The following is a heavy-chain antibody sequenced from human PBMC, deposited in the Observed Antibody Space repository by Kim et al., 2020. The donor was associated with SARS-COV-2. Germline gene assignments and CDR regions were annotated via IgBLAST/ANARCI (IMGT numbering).Heavy chain of an antibody. J-gene: IGHJ4*02. CDR1: GFTFSNAW. Sequence: GGSLRLSCAASGFTFSNAWMSWVRQGPGKGLEWVGRVKSDADGGTTHYAAPVKGRFTISRHDSKNTLYLQMNSLRTEDTAVYYCTTDPPGSEFWSGYYRGATRPYWGQGTLVTVSS. CDR2: VKSDADGGTT. CDR3: TTDPPGSEFWSGYYRGATRPY. D-gene: IGHD3-3*01. V-gene: IGHV3-15*01.